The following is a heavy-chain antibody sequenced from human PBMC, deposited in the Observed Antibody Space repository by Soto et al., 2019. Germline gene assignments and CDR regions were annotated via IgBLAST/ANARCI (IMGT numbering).Heavy chain of an antibody. CDR3: ARVWGGAFDI. Sequence: PSETLSLTCTVSGASFSPNYWAWIRQPPGKGLEWIGYIYYAGTTRYNPSLESRVTISVDTSKNQFSLKLSSVTAADTAVYYCARVWGGAFDIWGQGTMVTVSS. V-gene: IGHV4-59*01. CDR1: GASFSPNY. D-gene: IGHD3-10*01. J-gene: IGHJ3*02. CDR2: IYYAGTT.